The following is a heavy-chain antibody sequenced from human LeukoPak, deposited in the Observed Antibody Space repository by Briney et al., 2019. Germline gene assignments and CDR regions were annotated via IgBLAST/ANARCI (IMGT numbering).Heavy chain of an antibody. V-gene: IGHV3-30*18. J-gene: IGHJ4*02. CDR2: ISDDGRSK. CDR3: AKRPSDYGDYVSYFDY. Sequence: SGGSLRLSCAASGFSFFSYGMHWVRQAPGKGLEWVGVISDDGRSKDYADSVKGRFTISRDNSKDTLYLQMNSLRDEDTAVYYCAKRPSDYGDYVSYFDYWGQGTLVTVSS. CDR1: GFSFFSYG. D-gene: IGHD4-17*01.